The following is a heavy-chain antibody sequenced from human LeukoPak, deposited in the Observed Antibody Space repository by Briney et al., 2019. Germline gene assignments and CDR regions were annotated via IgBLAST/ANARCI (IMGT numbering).Heavy chain of an antibody. V-gene: IGHV4-59*01. D-gene: IGHD6-13*01. CDR2: IYYSGST. CDR1: GGSISSYY. Sequence: PSETLSLTCTVSGGSISSYYWSWIRQPPGKGLEWIGYIYYSGSTNYNPSLKSRVTISVDTSKNQFSLKLSSVTAADTAVYYCARDQWQQLAFDIWGQGTMVTVSS. CDR3: ARDQWQQLAFDI. J-gene: IGHJ3*02.